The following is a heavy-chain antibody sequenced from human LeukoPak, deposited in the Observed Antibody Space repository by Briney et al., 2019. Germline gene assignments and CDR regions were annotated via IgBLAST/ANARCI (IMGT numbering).Heavy chain of an antibody. CDR2: ISYDGSNK. D-gene: IGHD3-16*02. Sequence: PGGSLRLSCAASGFTFRNYAMHWVRQAPGKGLEWVAAISYDGSNKYYADSVKGRFTISRDNSKNTLYLHINSLRAEDTAVYYCAGAAGDDYVWGSYRYGFDYWGQGTLVTVSS. CDR1: GFTFRNYA. CDR3: AGAAGDDYVWGSYRYGFDY. J-gene: IGHJ4*02. V-gene: IGHV3-30*04.